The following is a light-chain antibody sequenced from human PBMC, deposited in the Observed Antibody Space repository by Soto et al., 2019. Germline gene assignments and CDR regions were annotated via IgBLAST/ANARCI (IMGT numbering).Light chain of an antibody. CDR1: QSVGSSY. J-gene: IGKJ1*01. V-gene: IGKV3-20*01. CDR3: QQYGSSPEWT. CDR2: AAS. Sequence: EVVLTQSPGTLSLSLGERATLSCRASQSVGSSYLAWYQQKPGQAPRLLIYAASSRATGIPDRFSDSGSGTDFTLTISRLEPEDFAVYYCQQYGSSPEWTFGQGTKVEIK.